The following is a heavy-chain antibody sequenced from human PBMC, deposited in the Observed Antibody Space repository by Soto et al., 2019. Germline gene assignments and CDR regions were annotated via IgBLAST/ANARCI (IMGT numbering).Heavy chain of an antibody. CDR3: AKDQRLGVVVPAASFDY. CDR1: GFTFSSYA. Sequence: GGSLRLSCAASGFTFSSYAMSWVRQAPGKGLEWVSAISGSGGSTYYADSVKGRFTISRDNSKNTLYLQMNSLRAEDTAVYYCAKDQRLGVVVPAASFDYWGQGTLVTVSS. D-gene: IGHD2-2*01. J-gene: IGHJ4*02. CDR2: ISGSGGST. V-gene: IGHV3-23*01.